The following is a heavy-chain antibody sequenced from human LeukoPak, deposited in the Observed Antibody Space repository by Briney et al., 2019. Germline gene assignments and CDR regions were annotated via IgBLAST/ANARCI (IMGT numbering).Heavy chain of an antibody. V-gene: IGHV3-21*01. D-gene: IGHD1-26*01. J-gene: IGHJ4*02. CDR2: ISSSSSYI. Sequence: KTGGSLRLSCAASGFTFSSYSMNWVRQAPGKGLEWVSSISSSSSYIYYADSVKGRFTISRDNAKNSLYLQMNSLRAEDTAVYYCARPAGSGSQVDYWGQGTLVTVSS. CDR1: GFTFSSYS. CDR3: ARPAGSGSQVDY.